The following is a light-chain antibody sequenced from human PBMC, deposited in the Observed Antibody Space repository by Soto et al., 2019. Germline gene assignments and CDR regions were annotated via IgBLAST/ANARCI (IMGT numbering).Light chain of an antibody. Sequence: QSVLTQPPSASATPGQGVTISCSGGNSNIGRNSVNWYQQLPGTAPKLLMYSDNQRPSGVPDRFSGSKSGTSASLAISGLQSEDEADYYCAAWDDSLSGYVFGTGTKVTV. V-gene: IGLV1-44*01. CDR3: AAWDDSLSGYV. CDR1: NSNIGRNS. CDR2: SDN. J-gene: IGLJ1*01.